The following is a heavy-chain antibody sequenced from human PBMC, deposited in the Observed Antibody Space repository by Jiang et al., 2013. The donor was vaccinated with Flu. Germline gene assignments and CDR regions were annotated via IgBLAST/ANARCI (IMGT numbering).Heavy chain of an antibody. CDR3: AKESLIVVVAGSRIDY. CDR2: ISGNGGST. Sequence: QLLESGGGLVQPGGSLRLACVASGFTFNSFAMNWVRQAPGKGLEWVSGISGNGGSTYYADSVKGRFTISRDNSKNTLYLQMNSLRAEDTAIYYCAKESLIVVVAGSRIDYWGQGTLVTVSS. CDR1: GFTFNSFA. D-gene: IGHD2-15*01. J-gene: IGHJ4*02. V-gene: IGHV3-23*01.